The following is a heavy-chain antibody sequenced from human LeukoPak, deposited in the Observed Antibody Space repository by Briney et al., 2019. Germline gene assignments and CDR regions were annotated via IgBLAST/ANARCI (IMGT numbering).Heavy chain of an antibody. D-gene: IGHD3-22*01. Sequence: ASVKVSCKTSGYTFTDSYIHWLRRAPGQGLEWMGWIHPNSGGTNYAQKFQSRVTMTRDTPSSTAFLEVSRLRADDTAVYYCASHYDTSGYHYFDFRGQGTLVTVSS. CDR3: ASHYDTSGYHYFDF. CDR1: GYTFTDSY. CDR2: IHPNSGGT. V-gene: IGHV1-2*02. J-gene: IGHJ4*02.